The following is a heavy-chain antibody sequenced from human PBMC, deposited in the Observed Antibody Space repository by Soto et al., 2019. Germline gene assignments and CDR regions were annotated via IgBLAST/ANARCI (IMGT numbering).Heavy chain of an antibody. CDR3: ARDLDGSGSYYTDY. CDR1: GYTFSSIG. V-gene: IGHV1-18*01. Sequence: GASVKVSCKASGYTFSSIGISWVRQAPGQGLEWMGWISPYKGNTYYAQRLQGRVTMTTDTSTNTAYMELRSLRSDDTAVYYCARDLDGSGSYYTDYWGQGTLVTVSS. J-gene: IGHJ4*02. CDR2: ISPYKGNT. D-gene: IGHD3-10*01.